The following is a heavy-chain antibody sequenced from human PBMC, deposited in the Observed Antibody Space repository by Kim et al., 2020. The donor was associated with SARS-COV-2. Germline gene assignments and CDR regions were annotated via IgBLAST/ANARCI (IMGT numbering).Heavy chain of an antibody. CDR2: ISSSSSYI. Sequence: GGSLRLSCAASGFTFSSYSMNWVRQAPGKGLEWVSSISSSSSYIYYADSVKGRFTISRDNAKNSLYLQMNSLRAEDTAVYYCARGEGLIAAAGTFPEYFQHWGQGTLVTVSS. V-gene: IGHV3-21*01. CDR3: ARGEGLIAAAGTFPEYFQH. CDR1: GFTFSSYS. J-gene: IGHJ1*01. D-gene: IGHD6-13*01.